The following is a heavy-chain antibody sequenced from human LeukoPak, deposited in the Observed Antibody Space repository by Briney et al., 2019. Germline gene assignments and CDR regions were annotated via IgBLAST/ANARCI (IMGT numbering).Heavy chain of an antibody. Sequence: ASVKVSCKASGYTFTGYYMHWVRQAPGKGLEWMGWINTNSGGTNYAQKFQGRVTMTRDTSISTAYMELSRLRSDDTAVYYCARGSSPYGSGSYYPFDPWGQGTLVTVSS. CDR2: INTNSGGT. D-gene: IGHD3-10*01. V-gene: IGHV1-2*02. CDR1: GYTFTGYY. CDR3: ARGSSPYGSGSYYPFDP. J-gene: IGHJ5*02.